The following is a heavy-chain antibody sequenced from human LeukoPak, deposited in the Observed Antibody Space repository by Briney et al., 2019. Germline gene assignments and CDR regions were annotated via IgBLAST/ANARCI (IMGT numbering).Heavy chain of an antibody. Sequence: SETLSLTCAVYGGSFSGYYWSWIRQPPGKGLEWIGEINHSGSTNYNPSLKSRVTISVDTSKNQFSLKLSSVTAADTAVYYCARDPGRDDYGGNEYWGQGTLVTVSS. J-gene: IGHJ4*02. V-gene: IGHV4-34*01. CDR3: ARDPGRDDYGGNEY. CDR2: INHSGST. CDR1: GGSFSGYY. D-gene: IGHD4-23*01.